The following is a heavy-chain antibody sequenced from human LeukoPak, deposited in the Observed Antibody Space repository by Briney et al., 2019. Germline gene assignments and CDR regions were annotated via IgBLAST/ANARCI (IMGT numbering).Heavy chain of an antibody. Sequence: GRSLRLSCAASGFTFSNFPMHWVRQAPGKGLEWVALISYDGRNRNYADSVKGRFTISRDDSKNTLYLQMNSLRAEDTAVYYCAKTGTYDAFDIWGQGTMVTVSS. CDR2: ISYDGRNR. CDR1: GFTFSNFP. CDR3: AKTGTYDAFDI. V-gene: IGHV3-30*04. J-gene: IGHJ3*02. D-gene: IGHD1-1*01.